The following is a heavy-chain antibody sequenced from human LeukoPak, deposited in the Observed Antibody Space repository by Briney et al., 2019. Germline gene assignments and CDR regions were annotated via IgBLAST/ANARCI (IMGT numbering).Heavy chain of an antibody. J-gene: IGHJ6*03. CDR1: GYTFTSYY. D-gene: IGHD2-2*01. CDR2: IIPIFGTA. CDR3: ARDLQTVVPAAVGYYYYMDV. V-gene: IGHV1-69*13. Sequence: SVKVSCKASGYTFTSYYMHWVRQAPGQGLEWMGGIIPIFGTANYAQKFQGRVTITAGESTSTAYMELSSLRSEDTAVYYCARDLQTVVPAAVGYYYYMDVWGKGTTVTVSS.